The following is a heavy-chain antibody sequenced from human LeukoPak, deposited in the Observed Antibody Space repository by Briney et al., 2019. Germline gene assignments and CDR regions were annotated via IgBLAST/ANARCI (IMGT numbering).Heavy chain of an antibody. CDR3: ARDIGAWSAY. J-gene: IGHJ4*02. CDR1: GFTLSSHW. D-gene: IGHD6-19*01. Sequence: GGSLRLSCVASGFTLSSHWMHWVRQAPGKGLEWVANIKQDESEIYYVDSVKGRFTISRDNAENSLYLQMNSLRAEDAAVYYCARDIGAWSAYWGQGTLVTVSS. CDR2: IKQDESEI. V-gene: IGHV3-7*01.